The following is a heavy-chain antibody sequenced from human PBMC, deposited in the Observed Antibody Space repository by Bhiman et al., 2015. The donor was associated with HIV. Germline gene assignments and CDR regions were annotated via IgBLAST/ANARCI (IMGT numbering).Heavy chain of an antibody. Sequence: EVQLVESGGGLVQPGGSLRLSCAASGFTFSSYEMHWVRQAPGKGLEWLSYITSDGTTTYYADSVKGRFTISRDNAKNSLYLQMNSLRAEDTAVYYCAKEPPPASGYYYYGMDAWGQGTTVTASS. J-gene: IGHJ6*02. CDR1: GFTFSSYE. D-gene: IGHD3-22*01. CDR3: AKEPPPASGYYYYGMDA. V-gene: IGHV3-48*03. CDR2: ITSDGTTT.